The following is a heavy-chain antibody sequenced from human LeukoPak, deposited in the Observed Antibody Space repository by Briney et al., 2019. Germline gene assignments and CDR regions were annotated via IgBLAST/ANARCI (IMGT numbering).Heavy chain of an antibody. CDR1: GYTFNDYY. CDR2: INPNSGGT. D-gene: IGHD3-10*01. Sequence: GASVKVSCKASGYTFNDYYMHWVRQAPGQGLEWMGWINPNSGGTNYAQEFRGRVTMTRDTSISTAYMELSRLRSDDAAVYYCARGGWVRGVITRDGLNYWGQGTLVTVSS. V-gene: IGHV1-2*02. CDR3: ARGGWVRGVITRDGLNY. J-gene: IGHJ4*02.